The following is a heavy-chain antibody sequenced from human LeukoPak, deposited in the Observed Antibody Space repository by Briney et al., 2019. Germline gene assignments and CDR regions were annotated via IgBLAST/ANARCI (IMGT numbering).Heavy chain of an antibody. J-gene: IGHJ5*02. Sequence: ASVKVSCKASGYSFTGYYIHWVRQAPGQGLEWMGWINPNSGGTNYAQKFQGRVTMTRDTSTSTAYMELSRLRSDDTAVYYCARGDIVVLPAGIPHNWFDPWGQGTLVTVSS. CDR3: ARGDIVVLPAGIPHNWFDP. D-gene: IGHD2-2*02. CDR1: GYSFTGYY. CDR2: INPNSGGT. V-gene: IGHV1-2*02.